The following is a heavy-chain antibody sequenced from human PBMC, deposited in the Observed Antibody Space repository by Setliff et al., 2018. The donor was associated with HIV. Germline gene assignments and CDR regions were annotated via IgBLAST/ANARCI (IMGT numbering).Heavy chain of an antibody. Sequence: PGGSLRLSCAASGFTFSDFYMSWIRQAPGKGLEWVSYISFGYDYTNYADSVKGRFTISRDNAKNTLYLQMNSLRAEDTAVYYCARDLSYDYDRSSDTFDYWGQGTLVTVPQ. D-gene: IGHD3-22*01. CDR3: ARDLSYDYDRSSDTFDY. V-gene: IGHV3-11*06. CDR1: GFTFSDFY. J-gene: IGHJ4*02. CDR2: ISFGYDYT.